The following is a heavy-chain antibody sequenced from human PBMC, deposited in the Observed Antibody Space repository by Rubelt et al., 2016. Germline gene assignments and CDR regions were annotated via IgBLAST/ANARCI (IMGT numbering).Heavy chain of an antibody. CDR1: GGSFSDYY. D-gene: IGHD3-10*01. V-gene: IGHV4-34*12. CDR3: ASLIAGSGSYYKV. J-gene: IGHJ4*02. Sequence: QVQVQQWGAGLLKSSETLSLTCGIYGGSFSDYYWSWIRPSPGKGLEYIGEIIHTGSTTYNPSLKSRGTITVDTSKKHFPLKVTSVTAADTAVYYCASLIAGSGSYYKVWGQGTLVTVSS. CDR2: IIHTGST.